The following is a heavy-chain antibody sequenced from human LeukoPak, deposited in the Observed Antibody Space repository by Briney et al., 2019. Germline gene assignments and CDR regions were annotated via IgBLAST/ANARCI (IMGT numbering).Heavy chain of an antibody. CDR2: INWNADST. Sequence: GGSLRLSCAASGFKFSDYGMSWVRQAPGKGLEWVSGINWNADSTGYADSVKGRFTISKDNAKNSLFLQMDSLRAEDTAMYYCARAILSDPKYYGMDVWGQGTTVTVSS. J-gene: IGHJ6*02. CDR1: GFKFSDYG. V-gene: IGHV3-20*04. CDR3: ARAILSDPKYYGMDV. D-gene: IGHD3-9*01.